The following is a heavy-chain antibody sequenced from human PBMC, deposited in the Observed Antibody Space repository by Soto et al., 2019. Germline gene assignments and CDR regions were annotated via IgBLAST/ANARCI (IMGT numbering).Heavy chain of an antibody. D-gene: IGHD3-22*01. V-gene: IGHV3-21*01. CDR3: ANRDGYNYLAWFDY. J-gene: IGHJ4*02. Sequence: EVQLVESGGGLVEPGGSLRLSCAASGFNFNNHTMNWVRQAPGKGLEWVSSISSGSSYIYYADSVKGRFTISRDNAKNSLYLQMNSLRVEDTAVYYCANRDGYNYLAWFDYWGQGTLVTVSS. CDR1: GFNFNNHT. CDR2: ISSGSSYI.